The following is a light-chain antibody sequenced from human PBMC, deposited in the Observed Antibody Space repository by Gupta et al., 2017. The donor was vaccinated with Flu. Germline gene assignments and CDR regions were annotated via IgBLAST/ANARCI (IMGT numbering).Light chain of an antibody. J-gene: IGKJ1*01. CDR2: DAS. V-gene: IGKV1-33*01. Sequence: DIQMTRSPSSLSASVGDRVTITCQASQDISNYLNWYQQKPGKAPKLLIYDASNLETGVPSRVSGSGSGTDFNLKKRSRQPEDFATYYCQQEDNFPWSFGHGTKVDIK. CDR1: QDISNY. CDR3: QQEDNFPWS.